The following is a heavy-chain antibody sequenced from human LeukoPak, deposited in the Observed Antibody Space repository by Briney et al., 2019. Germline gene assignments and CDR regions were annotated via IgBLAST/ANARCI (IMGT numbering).Heavy chain of an antibody. CDR1: GFTFSSYW. V-gene: IGHV3-53*01. Sequence: PGGSLRLSCAASGFTFSSYWMHWVRQAPGKGLEWVSVIYTGGTTYYADSVKGRFTISRDYSKNTLYLQMKSLRAEDTAVYYCARGLYGSGTYGGFDYWGQGTLVTVSS. CDR3: ARGLYGSGTYGGFDY. CDR2: IYTGGTT. D-gene: IGHD3-10*01. J-gene: IGHJ4*02.